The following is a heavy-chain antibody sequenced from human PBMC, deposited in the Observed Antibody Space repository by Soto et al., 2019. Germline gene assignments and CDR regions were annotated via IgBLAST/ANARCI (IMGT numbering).Heavy chain of an antibody. CDR1: GGTFSSYA. CDR3: ARVSSGSPLACYYGMDV. J-gene: IGHJ6*02. V-gene: IGHV1-69*13. Sequence: SVKVSCKASGGTFSSYAIRWVRQAPGQGLEWMGGIIPIFGTANYAQKFQGRVTITADESTSTAYMELSSLRSEDTAVYYCARVSSGSPLACYYGMDVWGQGTTVTVSS. CDR2: IIPIFGTA. D-gene: IGHD1-26*01.